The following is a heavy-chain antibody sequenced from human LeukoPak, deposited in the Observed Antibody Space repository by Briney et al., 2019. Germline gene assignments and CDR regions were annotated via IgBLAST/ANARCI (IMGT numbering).Heavy chain of an antibody. CDR1: GGSISSGSYY. V-gene: IGHV4-61*02. J-gene: IGHJ5*02. CDR2: IYTSGST. Sequence: PSETLSLTCTVSGGSISSGSYYWRWIRQPAGKGLEWIGRIYTSGSTNHNPSLKSRVTISVDTSKNQFSLKLSSVTAADTAVYYCARDVPGWFDPWGQGTLVTVSS. CDR3: ARDVPGWFDP.